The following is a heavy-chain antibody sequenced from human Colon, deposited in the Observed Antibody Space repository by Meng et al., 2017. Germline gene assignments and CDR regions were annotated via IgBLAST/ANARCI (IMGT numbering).Heavy chain of an antibody. V-gene: IGHV3-74*01. J-gene: IGHJ4*02. CDR2: INSDGTTI. Sequence: GDCRGRVVHPGGSPGLSFAAAGFSVSEYWSDGFRQGPGKGLVWVSRINSDGTTINYADSVKGRFTISRDNAKNTLYLQMNSLRGEDTAVYYCARDRSIAATGIDHWGQGTLVTVSS. D-gene: IGHD6-13*01. CDR1: GFSVSEYW. CDR3: ARDRSIAATGIDH.